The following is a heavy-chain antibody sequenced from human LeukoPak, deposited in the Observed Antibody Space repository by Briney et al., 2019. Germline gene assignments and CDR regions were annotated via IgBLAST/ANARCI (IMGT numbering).Heavy chain of an antibody. Sequence: ASVKVSCKTSGYSFSSLGINWVRQAPGQELEWMGWISAYNGNTNYAQKLQGRVTMTTDTSTSTAYMDLRSLRSDDTAVYYCARGGYYGSGSFPDYWGQGTLVTVSS. CDR2: ISAYNGNT. J-gene: IGHJ4*02. CDR3: ARGGYYGSGSFPDY. CDR1: GYSFSSLG. V-gene: IGHV1-18*01. D-gene: IGHD3-10*01.